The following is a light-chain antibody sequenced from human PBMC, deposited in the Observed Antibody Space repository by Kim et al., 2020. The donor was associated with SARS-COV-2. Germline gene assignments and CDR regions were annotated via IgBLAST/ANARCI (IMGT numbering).Light chain of an antibody. CDR3: QQYYSYPPT. J-gene: IGKJ1*01. CDR2: AAS. Sequence: ASTGDRVTSTCRASQGISSYLAWYQQKPGKAPKLLIYAASTLQRGVPSRFSGSGSGTDFTLTISCLQSEDFATYYCQQYYSYPPTFGQGTKVDIK. V-gene: IGKV1-8*01. CDR1: QGISSY.